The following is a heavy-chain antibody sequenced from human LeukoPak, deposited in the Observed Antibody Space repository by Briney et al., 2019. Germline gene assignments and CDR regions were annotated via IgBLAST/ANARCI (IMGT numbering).Heavy chain of an antibody. Sequence: GGSLRLSCAASGFTVSSNYMSWVRQAPGKGLEWVSVIYSGGSTYYADSVKGRFTISRDNSKNTLYLQMNSLRAEDTAVYYCARGLQKSYGDYVMDPGFDPWGQGTLVTVSS. V-gene: IGHV3-53*01. D-gene: IGHD4-17*01. CDR3: ARGLQKSYGDYVMDPGFDP. CDR1: GFTVSSNY. J-gene: IGHJ5*02. CDR2: IYSGGST.